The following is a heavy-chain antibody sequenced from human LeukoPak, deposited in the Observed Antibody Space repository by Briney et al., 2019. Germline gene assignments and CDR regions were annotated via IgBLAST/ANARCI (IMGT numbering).Heavy chain of an antibody. CDR2: INHSGST. CDR1: GGSFSGYY. V-gene: IGHV4-34*01. Sequence: SETLSLTCAVYGGSFSGYYWSWIRQPPGKGLEWIGEINHSGSTNYNPSLKSQVTISVDTSKNQFSLKLSSVTAADTAVYHCARGCRRYYYDSSGFFDYWGQGTLVTVSS. D-gene: IGHD3-22*01. J-gene: IGHJ4*02. CDR3: ARGCRRYYYDSSGFFDY.